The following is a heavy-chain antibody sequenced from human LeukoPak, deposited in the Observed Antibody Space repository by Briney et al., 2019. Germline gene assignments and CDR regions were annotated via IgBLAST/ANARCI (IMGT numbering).Heavy chain of an antibody. CDR2: ISYDGSNK. Sequence: GGSLRLSCAASGFTFSSYAMHWVRQAPGKGLEWVAVISYDGSNKYYADSVKGRFTISRDNSKNTLYLQMSSLRAEDTAVYYCARDGGPWGFDYWGQGTLVTVSS. V-gene: IGHV3-30-3*01. CDR1: GFTFSSYA. D-gene: IGHD3-16*01. J-gene: IGHJ4*02. CDR3: ARDGGPWGFDY.